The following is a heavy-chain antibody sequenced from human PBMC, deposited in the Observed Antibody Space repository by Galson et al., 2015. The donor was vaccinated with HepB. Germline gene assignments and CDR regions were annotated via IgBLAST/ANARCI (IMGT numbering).Heavy chain of an antibody. CDR2: IIPMFGTA. CDR3: ARDGGRSSGYYYHMDV. CDR1: GGTFSSHG. D-gene: IGHD6-6*01. V-gene: IGHV1-69*13. Sequence: SVKVSCKASGGTFSSHGISWVRQAPGQGLEWMGGIIPMFGTANYPQKFQGRVRITADESTSTAYMELSSLRSEDTAMYYCARDGGRSSGYYYHMDVWGRGTTVTVSS. J-gene: IGHJ6*03.